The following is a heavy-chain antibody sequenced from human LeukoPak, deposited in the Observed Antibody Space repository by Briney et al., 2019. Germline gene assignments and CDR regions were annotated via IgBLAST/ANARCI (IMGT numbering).Heavy chain of an antibody. J-gene: IGHJ4*02. D-gene: IGHD4-17*01. CDR1: GFTFSINN. CDR3: ARGAGRYGDYRDY. V-gene: IGHV3-48*04. CDR2: INSGGDAT. Sequence: GGSLRLSCAASGFTFSINNMDWVRQAPGKGLEWISYINSGGDATHYADSVKGRFTISRDDAKNSLYMQMNSLTAEDTAVYYCARGAGRYGDYRDYWGQGTLVTVSS.